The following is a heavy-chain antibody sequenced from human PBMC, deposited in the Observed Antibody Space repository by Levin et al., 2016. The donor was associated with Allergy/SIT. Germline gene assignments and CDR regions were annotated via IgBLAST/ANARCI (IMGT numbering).Heavy chain of an antibody. CDR2: INAGNGNT. J-gene: IGHJ4*02. V-gene: IGHV1-3*01. CDR3: ARPVVVPAAWYYFDY. D-gene: IGHD2-2*01. CDR1: GYTFTSYA. Sequence: ASVKVSCKASGYTFTSYAMHWVRQAPGQRLEWMGWINAGNGNTKYSQKFQGRVTITRDTSASTAYTELSSLRSEDTAVYYCARPVVVPAAWYYFDYWGQGTLVTVSS.